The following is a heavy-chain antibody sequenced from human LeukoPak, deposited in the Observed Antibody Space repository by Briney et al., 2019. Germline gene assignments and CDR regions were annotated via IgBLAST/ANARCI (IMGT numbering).Heavy chain of an antibody. J-gene: IGHJ4*02. CDR1: GGSISSYY. D-gene: IGHD3-3*01. CDR2: IYYSGST. CDR3: ARGYDFWSGYYLDY. V-gene: IGHV4-59*01. Sequence: SETLSLTCTVSGGSISSYYWSWIRQPPGKGLEWIGYIYYSGSTNYNPSLKSRVTISVDTSKNQFSLKLSSVTAADTAVYYCARGYDFWSGYYLDYWGQGTLVTVSS.